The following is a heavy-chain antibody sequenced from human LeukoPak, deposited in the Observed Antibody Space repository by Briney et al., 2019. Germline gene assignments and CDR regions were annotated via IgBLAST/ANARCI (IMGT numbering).Heavy chain of an antibody. J-gene: IGHJ6*02. D-gene: IGHD3-10*01. CDR1: GYTFTSYD. Sequence: ASVKVSCKASGYTFTSYDINWVRQATGQGLEWMGWMNPNSGNTGYAQKFQGRVTMTRNTSISTAYMELSSLRSEDTAVYYCASSGYYYDSGSYGMDVWGQGTTVTVSS. CDR3: ASSGYYYDSGSYGMDV. CDR2: MNPNSGNT. V-gene: IGHV1-8*01.